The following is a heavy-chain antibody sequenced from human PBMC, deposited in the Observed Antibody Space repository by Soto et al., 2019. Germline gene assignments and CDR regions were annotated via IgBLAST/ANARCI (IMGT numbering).Heavy chain of an antibody. Sequence: GPALGNATHALTLTCTFSGFSLSSNVVGVGWIRQPPGEALEWLALIYWNDDERYSPSLKSRLTISKDTSKNQVVLTMTNMDPVDTATYYCARTDRVSRYFDNWGQGTQVTVYS. CDR1: GFSLSSNVVG. CDR2: IYWNDDE. D-gene: IGHD5-12*01. CDR3: ARTDRVSRYFDN. V-gene: IGHV2-5*01. J-gene: IGHJ4*02.